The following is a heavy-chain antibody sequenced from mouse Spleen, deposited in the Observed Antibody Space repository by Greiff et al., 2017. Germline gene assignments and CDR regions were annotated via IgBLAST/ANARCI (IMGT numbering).Heavy chain of an antibody. D-gene: IGHD1-1*01. J-gene: IGHJ2*01. V-gene: IGHV1-53*01. CDR1: GYTFTSYW. CDR2: IFPSNGGT. Sequence: QVQLQQPGTELVKPGTSVKLSCKASGYTFTSYWMHWVKQRPGQGLEWIGNIFPSNGGTNYNEKFKNKATLTVDKSSSTAYMQLSSLTSEDSAVYYCARMNYGNSGDFDYWGQGTTLTVSS. CDR3: ARMNYGNSGDFDY.